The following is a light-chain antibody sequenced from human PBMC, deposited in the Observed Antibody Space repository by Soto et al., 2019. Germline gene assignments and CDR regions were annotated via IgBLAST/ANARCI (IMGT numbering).Light chain of an antibody. CDR3: QQYGSSKET. Sequence: EIVLTQSPGTLSLSPGERATLSCRASQSVDSNYLAWYQQKFGQAPKLLIYGASNRATGIPDRFSGRGSGTDFTLAISRLEPDDFAVYYCQQYGSSKETFGRWTKVEIK. V-gene: IGKV3-20*01. CDR1: QSVDSNY. CDR2: GAS. J-gene: IGKJ4*02.